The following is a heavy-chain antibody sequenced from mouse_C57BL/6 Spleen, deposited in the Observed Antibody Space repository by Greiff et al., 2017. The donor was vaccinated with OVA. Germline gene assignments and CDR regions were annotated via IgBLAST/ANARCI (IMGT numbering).Heavy chain of an antibody. Sequence: EVKLMESGGGLVQPGGSLSLSCAASGFTFTDYYMSWVRQPPGKALEWLGFIRNKANGYTTEYSASVKGRFTISRDNSQSILYLQMNALRAEDSATYYCARSPYDYDGYWYFDVWGTGTTVTVSS. J-gene: IGHJ1*03. CDR3: ARSPYDYDGYWYFDV. CDR2: IRNKANGYTT. CDR1: GFTFTDYY. V-gene: IGHV7-3*01. D-gene: IGHD2-4*01.